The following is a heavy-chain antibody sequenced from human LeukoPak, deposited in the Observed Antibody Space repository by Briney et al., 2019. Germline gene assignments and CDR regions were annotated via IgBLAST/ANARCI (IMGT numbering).Heavy chain of an antibody. Sequence: PSETLSLTCAVYGGSFSGYYWSWIRQPPGKGLEWIGEINHSGSTNYNPSLKSRVTISVDTSKNQFSLKLSSVTAADTAVCYCAKKNSSGWYGWFDPWGQGTLVTVSS. J-gene: IGHJ5*02. CDR1: GGSFSGYY. CDR2: INHSGST. CDR3: AKKNSSGWYGWFDP. V-gene: IGHV4-34*01. D-gene: IGHD6-19*01.